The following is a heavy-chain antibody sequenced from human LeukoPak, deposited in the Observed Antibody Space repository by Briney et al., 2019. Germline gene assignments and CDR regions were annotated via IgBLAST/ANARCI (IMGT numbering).Heavy chain of an antibody. CDR2: SRDKGNSYTT. D-gene: IGHD3-10*01. CDR1: GFTFSDHY. Sequence: GGSLRLSCAISGFTFSDHYIDWVRQAPGKGLEWVGRSRDKGNSYTTAYAASVRGRFTISRDDSKNSLYLQMNSLKIEGTAVYYCTKLARAPRDFDYWGQGTLVTVSS. V-gene: IGHV3-72*01. CDR3: TKLARAPRDFDY. J-gene: IGHJ4*01.